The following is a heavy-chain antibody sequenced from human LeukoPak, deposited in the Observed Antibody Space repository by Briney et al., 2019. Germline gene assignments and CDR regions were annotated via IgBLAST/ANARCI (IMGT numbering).Heavy chain of an antibody. D-gene: IGHD4-17*01. J-gene: IGHJ3*02. CDR1: GGSISSGGYS. V-gene: IGHV4-30-2*03. CDR2: IYYSGST. Sequence: PSETLSLTCAVSGGSISSGGYSWSWIRQPPGKGLEWIGSIYYSGSTYYNPSLKSRVTISVDTSKNQFSLKLSSVTAADTAVYYCARLRGNDYGDYADAFDIWGQGTMVTVSS. CDR3: ARLRGNDYGDYADAFDI.